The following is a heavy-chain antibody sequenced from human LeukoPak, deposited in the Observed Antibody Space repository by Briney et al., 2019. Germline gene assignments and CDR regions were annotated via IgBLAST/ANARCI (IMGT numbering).Heavy chain of an antibody. D-gene: IGHD6-13*01. CDR1: GGSISSGGYY. J-gene: IGHJ6*02. CDR2: IYYSGST. Sequence: SQTLSLTCTVSGGSISSGGYYWSWIRQHPGKGLEWIGYIYYSGSTYYNPSLKSRVTISVDTSKNQFSLKLSSVTAADTAVYCCARVSGVAAGYYYYGMDVWGQGTTVTVSS. CDR3: ARVSGVAAGYYYYGMDV. V-gene: IGHV4-31*03.